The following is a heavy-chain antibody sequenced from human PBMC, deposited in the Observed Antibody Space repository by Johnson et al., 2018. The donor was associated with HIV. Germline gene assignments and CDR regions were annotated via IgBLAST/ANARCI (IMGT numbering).Heavy chain of an antibody. J-gene: IGHJ3*02. V-gene: IGHV3-53*01. Sequence: VQLVESGGGLIQPGGSLRLSCAASGFTVSSHYMHWVRQAPGKGLEWVAGIPYDGGNEYYADSVKGRFTISRDNSKNSLYLQMNSLRGEDTAVYYCARALHTFDIWGQGTMVTVSS. CDR3: ARALHTFDI. CDR2: IPYDGGNE. CDR1: GFTVSSHY.